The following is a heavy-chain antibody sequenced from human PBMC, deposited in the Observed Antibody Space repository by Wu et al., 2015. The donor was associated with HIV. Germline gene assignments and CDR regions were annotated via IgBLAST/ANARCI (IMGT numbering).Heavy chain of an antibody. Sequence: QVQLVQSGAEVKKPGASVKVSCKASGYTFTSYGISWVRQAPGQGLEWMGWISAYNGNTNYAQKLQGRVTMTTDTSTSTAYMELRSLRSDDTAVYYCARRGPDYYDSSGYLRNYYYYGMDVWGQGTTVTVSS. CDR3: ARRGPDYYDSSGYLRNYYYYGMDV. CDR1: GYTFTSYG. J-gene: IGHJ6*02. V-gene: IGHV1-18*01. D-gene: IGHD3-22*01. CDR2: ISAYNGNT.